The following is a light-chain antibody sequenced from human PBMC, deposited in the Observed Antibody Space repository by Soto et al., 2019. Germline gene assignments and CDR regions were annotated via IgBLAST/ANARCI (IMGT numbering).Light chain of an antibody. CDR3: CSFAGTYTWV. J-gene: IGLJ3*02. V-gene: IGLV2-11*01. CDR1: TTDVGGYNY. Sequence: QSALIQPRSVSGSPGQSVTISCTGSTTDVGGYNYVSWYQQHPDKAPKLIIYEVTKRPLGVPDRFSGSKSDNTASLTISGLQAEDEAESHCCSFAGTYTWVFGGGTKLTVL. CDR2: EVT.